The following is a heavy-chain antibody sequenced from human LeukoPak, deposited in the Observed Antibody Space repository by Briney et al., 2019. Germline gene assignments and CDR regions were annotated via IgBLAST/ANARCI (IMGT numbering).Heavy chain of an antibody. CDR2: IIPIFGTV. CDR1: GGTSSSYA. CDR3: ANQLDYGDASAFDF. Sequence: SVKVSCKASGGTSSSYAISWVRQAPGQGLEWVGRIIPIFGTVNYAQKFQGRVTITTDESTNIAYMDVSSLRSEDTAVYYCANQLDYGDASAFDFWGQGTLVTVSS. D-gene: IGHD4/OR15-4a*01. J-gene: IGHJ4*02. V-gene: IGHV1-69*05.